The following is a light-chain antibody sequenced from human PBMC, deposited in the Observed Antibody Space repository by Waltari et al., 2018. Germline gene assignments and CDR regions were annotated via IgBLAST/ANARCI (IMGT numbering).Light chain of an antibody. CDR1: QTIGIY. CDR3: QQGDSIPRT. J-gene: IGKJ1*01. CDR2: AAS. V-gene: IGKV1-39*01. Sequence: DIQMTQSPSSLSASVGDRVTITCRASQTIGIYLNWYQQHPGKAPKLLIYAASSLQSGVPSRFSGTGSGTDFTLTINSLQPEDFATYYCQQGDSIPRTFGQGTKVEI.